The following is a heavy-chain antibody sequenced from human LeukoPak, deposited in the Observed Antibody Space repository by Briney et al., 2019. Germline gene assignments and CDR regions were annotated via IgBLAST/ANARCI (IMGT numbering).Heavy chain of an antibody. D-gene: IGHD2-15*01. CDR3: ARDVGYCSGGSCYRWFAS. CDR2: ISTGSAVI. V-gene: IGHV3-48*01. J-gene: IGHJ5*01. Sequence: PGGSLRLSCAASGFTFSSYSFSWLRQAPGKGLEGVSYISTGSAVIYYADSVKGRFTTSRDDAWNSVSLQMNSLRADDTAVYYCARDVGYCSGGSCYRWFASWGQGTLVTVSS. CDR1: GFTFSSYS.